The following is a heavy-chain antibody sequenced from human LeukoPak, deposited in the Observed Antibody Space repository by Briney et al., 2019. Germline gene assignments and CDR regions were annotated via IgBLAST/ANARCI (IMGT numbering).Heavy chain of an antibody. Sequence: SGGSLRLSCAASGFTFSSYGMHWVRQAPGKGLEWVGFIRYDGSNKYYADSVKGRFTISRDNSKNTLYLQMNSLRAEDTAVYYCAKDPSSSWYNWFDPRGQGTLVTVSS. CDR2: IRYDGSNK. V-gene: IGHV3-30*02. D-gene: IGHD6-13*01. J-gene: IGHJ5*02. CDR1: GFTFSSYG. CDR3: AKDPSSSWYNWFDP.